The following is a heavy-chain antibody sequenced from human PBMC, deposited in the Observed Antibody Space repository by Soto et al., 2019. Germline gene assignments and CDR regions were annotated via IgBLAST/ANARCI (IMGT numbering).Heavy chain of an antibody. CDR2: INHSGST. CDR3: ARLASGWQYYYFDF. V-gene: IGHV4-34*01. J-gene: IGHJ2*01. CDR1: GGSFSPYF. D-gene: IGHD6-19*01. Sequence: QVQLQQWGAGLLKPSETLSLTCAVYGGSFSPYFWSWIRQPPGNGLECIGEINHSGSTNYNPSLTRRATLSVDTSKNQVSLKLTSVTAADTAVYYCARLASGWQYYYFDFWGRGTPVTVSS.